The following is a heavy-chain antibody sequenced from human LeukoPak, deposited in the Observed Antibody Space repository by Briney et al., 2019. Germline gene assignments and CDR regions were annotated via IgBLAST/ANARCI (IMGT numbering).Heavy chain of an antibody. J-gene: IGHJ4*02. V-gene: IGHV3-23*01. D-gene: IGHD1-26*01. CDR2: ISGSGGGI. Sequence: GGSLRLSCAASGFTFSNYAMTWVRQAPGKGLEWVSGISGSGGGIYYADSVKGRFTISRDNSKNTLYLQMNSLRAEDTAVYYCARDRLTSGSYFFDYWGQGTLVTVSS. CDR3: ARDRLTSGSYFFDY. CDR1: GFTFSNYA.